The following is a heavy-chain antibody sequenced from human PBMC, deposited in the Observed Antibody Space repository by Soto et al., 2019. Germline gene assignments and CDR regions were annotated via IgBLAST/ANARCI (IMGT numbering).Heavy chain of an antibody. CDR1: GFTFDDYA. V-gene: IGHV3-9*01. CDR3: EGGSKGYPHPFDY. J-gene: IGHJ4*02. D-gene: IGHD2-15*01. Sequence: EVQLVESGGGLVQPGRSLRLSCAASGFTFDDYAMHWVRQAPGKGLEWVSGISWNSGSIGYADSVKGRFTISRDNAKNSLYLQMNSLRAEDTALYYCEGGSKGYPHPFDYWGQGTLVTVSS. CDR2: ISWNSGSI.